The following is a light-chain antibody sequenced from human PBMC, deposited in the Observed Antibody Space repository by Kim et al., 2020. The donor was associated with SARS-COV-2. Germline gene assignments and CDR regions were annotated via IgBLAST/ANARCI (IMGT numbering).Light chain of an antibody. CDR2: DVS. J-gene: IGLJ2*01. CDR3: SSFTSSNTRL. V-gene: IGLV2-14*03. Sequence: GQSITIYCTGDNSDVGRYNFVSWYQQHPGRAPKLLIYDVSSRPSGISDRFSGSKSGNTASLTISGLQTDDEADYYCSSFTSSNTRLFGGGTQLTVL. CDR1: NSDVGRYNF.